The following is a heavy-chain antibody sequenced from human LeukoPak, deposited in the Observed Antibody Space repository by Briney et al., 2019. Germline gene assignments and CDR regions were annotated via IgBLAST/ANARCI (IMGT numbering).Heavy chain of an antibody. Sequence: SETLSLTCAVSGYSISSGCYWGWIRQPPGKGLEWIGSIYHSGSTYYNPSLKSRVTMSVDTSKNQFSLKLSSVTAADTAVYYCARFGSGYYNNWFDPWGQGTLVTVSS. V-gene: IGHV4-38-2*01. CDR2: IYHSGST. D-gene: IGHD3-22*01. CDR3: ARFGSGYYNNWFDP. CDR1: GYSISSGCY. J-gene: IGHJ5*02.